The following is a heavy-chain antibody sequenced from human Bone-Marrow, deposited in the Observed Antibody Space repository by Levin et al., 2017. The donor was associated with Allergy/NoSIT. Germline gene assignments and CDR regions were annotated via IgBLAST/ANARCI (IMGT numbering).Heavy chain of an antibody. V-gene: IGHV1-46*01. Sequence: GASVKVSCKASGYTFTSYYIHWVRQAPGQGLEWMGVINPSDGGTSHAQKFLGRVALTSDTSTSTVYMEVSSLKSEDTAVFYCARDPRYTSGWFPPFDYWGQGTLITVSS. CDR3: ARDPRYTSGWFPPFDY. D-gene: IGHD6-19*01. J-gene: IGHJ4*02. CDR1: GYTFTSYY. CDR2: INPSDGGT.